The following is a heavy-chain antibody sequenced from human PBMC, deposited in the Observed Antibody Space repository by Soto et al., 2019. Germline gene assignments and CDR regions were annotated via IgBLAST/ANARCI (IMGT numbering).Heavy chain of an antibody. D-gene: IGHD3-10*01. CDR1: GGSISSYY. J-gene: IGHJ4*02. Sequence: SETLSLTCTVSGGSISSYYWSWIRQPPGKGLEWIGYIYYSGSTNYNPSLKSRVTISVDTSKNQFSLKLSSVTAADTAVYYCARQLWFGEFMHDYWGQGTLVTVSS. CDR2: IYYSGST. CDR3: ARQLWFGEFMHDY. V-gene: IGHV4-59*08.